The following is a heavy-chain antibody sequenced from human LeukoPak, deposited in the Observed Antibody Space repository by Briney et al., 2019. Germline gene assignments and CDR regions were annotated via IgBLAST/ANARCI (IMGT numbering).Heavy chain of an antibody. CDR2: ITYNSGTI. CDR1: GFTFRSYA. D-gene: IGHD5-18*01. Sequence: GGSLRLSCAASGFTFRSYAMQWVRQAPGKGLEWVSYITYNSGTIFYADSVKGRFTISRDNAKNSLYLQMSSLRDEDTAVYYCARDSGYSYADDYWGQGTLVTVSS. J-gene: IGHJ4*02. V-gene: IGHV3-48*02. CDR3: ARDSGYSYADDY.